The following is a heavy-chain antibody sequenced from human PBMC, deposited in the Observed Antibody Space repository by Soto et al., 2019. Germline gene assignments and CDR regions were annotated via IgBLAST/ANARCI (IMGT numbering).Heavy chain of an antibody. D-gene: IGHD5-18*01. Sequence: QVQLQESGPGLVKPSETLSLSCTVSGGSISSYYWSWIRQPPGKGLEWIGYIYYSGSTNYNPSLKSRVTISVDTSKNQFSLKLSSVTAADTAVYYCARVDTAMVTGFDYWGQGTLVTVSS. CDR2: IYYSGST. CDR3: ARVDTAMVTGFDY. CDR1: GGSISSYY. V-gene: IGHV4-59*01. J-gene: IGHJ4*02.